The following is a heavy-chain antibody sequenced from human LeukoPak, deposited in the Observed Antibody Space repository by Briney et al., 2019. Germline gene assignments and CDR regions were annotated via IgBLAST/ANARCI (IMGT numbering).Heavy chain of an antibody. J-gene: IGHJ6*03. CDR1: GGSFSGYY. Sequence: SETLSLTCAVYGGSFSGYYWSWIRQPPGKGLEWIGEINHSGSTNYNPSLKSRVTISVDTSKNQFSLKLSSVTAADTAVYYCARKYRGYSYGSPYYYYYMDVWGKGTTVTISS. CDR2: INHSGST. D-gene: IGHD5-18*01. CDR3: ARKYRGYSYGSPYYYYYMDV. V-gene: IGHV4-34*01.